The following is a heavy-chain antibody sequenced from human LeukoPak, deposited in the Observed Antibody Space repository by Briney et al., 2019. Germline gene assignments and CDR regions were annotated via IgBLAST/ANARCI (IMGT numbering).Heavy chain of an antibody. J-gene: IGHJ5*02. CDR2: IVVGSGNT. CDR3: AADREPTDPYKWVDP. V-gene: IGHV1-58*01. Sequence: ASVKVSCKASGFTFTNSAVQWVRQARGQRPEWIGWIVVGSGNTNYVQKFQERVTITRDTSTSTAYMELSSLRSEDTAVYYCAADREPTDPYKWVDPWGQGTQVIVSS. D-gene: IGHD1-1*01. CDR1: GFTFTNSA.